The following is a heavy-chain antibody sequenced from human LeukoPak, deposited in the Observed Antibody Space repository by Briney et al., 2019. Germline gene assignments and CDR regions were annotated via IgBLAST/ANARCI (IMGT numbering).Heavy chain of an antibody. V-gene: IGHV3-21*01. D-gene: IGHD3-10*01. J-gene: IGHJ4*02. CDR2: MSSRGTYI. CDR1: GFTSRGYS. Sequence: GGSLRLSCAASGFTSRGYSMSWVRHVPGKGLEWISSMSSRGTYIYYADAVKGRFTISRDNTQSSVFLQMNSLRVDDTAIYYCARELSWGFSFDYWGQGTLVTVSS. CDR3: ARELSWGFSFDY.